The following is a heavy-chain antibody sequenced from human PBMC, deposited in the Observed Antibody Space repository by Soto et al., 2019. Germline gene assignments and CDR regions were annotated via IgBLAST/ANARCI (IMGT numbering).Heavy chain of an antibody. J-gene: IGHJ3*02. Sequence: EVQLVESGGGLVQPGGSVRLSCAASGFTFSSYEMNWVRQAPGKGLEWVSYISSSGSTIYYADSVKGRFTICRDNAKNSLYLQMNSLRAEDTAVYYYAREGSITMIVWSHAFDIWGQGTMVTVSS. D-gene: IGHD3-22*01. CDR2: ISSSGSTI. CDR1: GFTFSSYE. CDR3: AREGSITMIVWSHAFDI. V-gene: IGHV3-48*03.